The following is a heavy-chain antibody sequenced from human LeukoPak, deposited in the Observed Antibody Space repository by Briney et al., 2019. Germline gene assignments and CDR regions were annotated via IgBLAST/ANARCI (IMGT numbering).Heavy chain of an antibody. CDR1: GYTFTGYY. J-gene: IGHJ6*03. D-gene: IGHD2-15*01. V-gene: IGHV1-18*04. CDR2: ISAYNGST. Sequence: ASVKVSCKASGYTFTGYYMHWVRQAPGQGLEWMGWISAYNGSTNYAQKLQGRVTMTSDTSTSTAYMELRSLRSDDTAVYYCAREESGSVSRYMDVWGKGTTVTVSS. CDR3: AREESGSVSRYMDV.